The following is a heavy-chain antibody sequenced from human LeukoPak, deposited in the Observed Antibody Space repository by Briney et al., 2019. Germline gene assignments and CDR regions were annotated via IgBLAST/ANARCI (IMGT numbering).Heavy chain of an antibody. Sequence: GEPLKISREGSGYRFSTYWIGWVRQMPGKGLERMGIIYPDDSDIKYSPSFQGQVTISVDVSINTAYLHWSSLKASDTAMYYCARRKSSANYYVEAFDIWGQGTMVTVSS. J-gene: IGHJ3*02. CDR2: IYPDDSDI. CDR3: ARRKSSANYYVEAFDI. V-gene: IGHV5-51*01. D-gene: IGHD1-26*01. CDR1: GYRFSTYW.